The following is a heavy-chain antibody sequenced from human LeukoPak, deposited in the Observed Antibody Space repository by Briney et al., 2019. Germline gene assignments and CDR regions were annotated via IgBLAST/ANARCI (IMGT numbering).Heavy chain of an antibody. D-gene: IGHD1-14*01. CDR2: IWYDGYNK. CDR1: GITFSDYG. CDR3: ARDRDRAEFYFDY. J-gene: IGHJ4*02. Sequence: GRSLRLSCTASGITFSDYGMHWVRQAPGKGLEWVAIIWYDGYNKYYADSVRCRFTISRDNSKNTVYVQMNNLRAEDTAVYYCARDRDRAEFYFDYWGQGTLVTVSS. V-gene: IGHV3-33*01.